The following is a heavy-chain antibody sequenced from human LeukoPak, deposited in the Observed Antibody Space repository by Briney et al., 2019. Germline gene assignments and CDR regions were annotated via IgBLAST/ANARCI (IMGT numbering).Heavy chain of an antibody. D-gene: IGHD6-25*01. CDR1: GFTFSSYS. V-gene: IGHV3-48*04. CDR3: ARDRSSARNYYYYMDV. CDR2: ISSSSSTI. J-gene: IGHJ6*03. Sequence: GGSLRLSCAASGFTFSSYSMSWVRQAPGKGLEWVSYISSSSSTIYYADSVKGRFTISRDNAKNSLYLQMNSLRAEDTAVYYCARDRSSARNYYYYMDVWGKGTTVTVSS.